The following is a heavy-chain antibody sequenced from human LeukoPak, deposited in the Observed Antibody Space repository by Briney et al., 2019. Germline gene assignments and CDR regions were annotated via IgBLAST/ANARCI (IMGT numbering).Heavy chain of an antibody. V-gene: IGHV4-39*02. J-gene: IGHJ5*02. D-gene: IGHD2-2*03. CDR1: NGSMTSDSYY. CDR3: ARLWIVATWFDA. CDR2: IFYSGKT. Sequence: SETLSLTCTVSNGSMTSDSYYWAWVRQPPGKGLGWIGTIFYSGKTYYSASLKSRVTVSLDTSKKNFSLRLSSVTAADTAVYYCARLWIVATWFDAWGQGALVTVSS.